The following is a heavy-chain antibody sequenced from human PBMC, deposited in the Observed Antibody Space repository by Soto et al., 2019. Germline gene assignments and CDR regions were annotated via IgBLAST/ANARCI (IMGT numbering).Heavy chain of an antibody. D-gene: IGHD3-10*01. CDR3: AREEYYYGSGAFFGY. V-gene: IGHV1-69*08. CDR2: IIPILGIA. J-gene: IGHJ4*02. Sequence: QVQLVQSGAEVKKPGSSVKVSCKASGGTFSSYTISWVRQAPGQGLEWMGRIIPILGIANYAQKFQGRVTITADKSTCTSYMELSSLRSEDTAVYYCAREEYYYGSGAFFGYWGQGTLVTVSS. CDR1: GGTFSSYT.